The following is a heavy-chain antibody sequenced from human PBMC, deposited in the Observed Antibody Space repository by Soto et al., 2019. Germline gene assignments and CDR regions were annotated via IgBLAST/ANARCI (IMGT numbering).Heavy chain of an antibody. CDR1: GDSISGYY. CDR2: IYASGST. Sequence: SETLSLTCTVSGDSISGYYWNWIRQPAGKGLEWIGRIYASGSTISNRSLRSRVALSVDTSKNQFSLNLNSVTAADTAMYYCARSGYSSAWYTAFDSWSQGXLVTVYS. D-gene: IGHD6-19*01. V-gene: IGHV4-4*07. J-gene: IGHJ4*02. CDR3: ARSGYSSAWYTAFDS.